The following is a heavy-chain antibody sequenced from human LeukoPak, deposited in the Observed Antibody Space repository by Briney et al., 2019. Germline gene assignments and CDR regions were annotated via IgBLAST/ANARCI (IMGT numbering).Heavy chain of an antibody. Sequence: SETLSLTCTVSGGSISSSSYYWGWLRQPPGRELEWVGNIYYSGSTYYNPSLKSRVTISVDTSKNQFSLKLSSVTAADTAVYYCARRGSSSWVYYFDYWGQGTLVTVSS. D-gene: IGHD6-6*01. V-gene: IGHV4-39*01. J-gene: IGHJ4*02. CDR1: GGSISSSSYY. CDR2: IYYSGST. CDR3: ARRGSSSWVYYFDY.